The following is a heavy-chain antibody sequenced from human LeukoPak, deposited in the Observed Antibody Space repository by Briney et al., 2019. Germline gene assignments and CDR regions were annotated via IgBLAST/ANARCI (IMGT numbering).Heavy chain of an antibody. CDR1: GNMFTGYY. V-gene: IGHV1-2*02. D-gene: IGHD3-16*01. Sequence: ASVKVSCKASGNMFTGYYMHWLRQAPGHGLEWMGWINPNRGGTNYAQKFQGRVTMTRDTSISTAYMRLSGLRYDDTAVYYCTRLGSSDIWGQGTMVTVSS. J-gene: IGHJ3*02. CDR3: TRLGSSDI. CDR2: INPNRGGT.